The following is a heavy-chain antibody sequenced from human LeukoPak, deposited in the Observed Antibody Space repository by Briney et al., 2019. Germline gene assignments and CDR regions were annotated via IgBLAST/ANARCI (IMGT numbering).Heavy chain of an antibody. CDR1: SGSISSYY. Sequence: SGTLSLTCTVSSGSISSYYWSWIRQPPGKGLEWIGYIYYSGSTNYNPSLKSRVTISVDTSKNQFSLKLSSVTAADTAVYYCAREEYSSGSNGMDVWGQGTTVTVSS. CDR3: AREEYSSGSNGMDV. CDR2: IYYSGST. V-gene: IGHV4-59*01. J-gene: IGHJ6*02. D-gene: IGHD6-19*01.